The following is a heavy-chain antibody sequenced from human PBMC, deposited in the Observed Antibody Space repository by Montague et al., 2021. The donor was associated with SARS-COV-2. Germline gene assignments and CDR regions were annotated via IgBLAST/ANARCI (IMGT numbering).Heavy chain of an antibody. J-gene: IGHJ4*02. CDR1: GGSFSGYY. Sequence: SETLSLTCAVYGGSFSGYYWSWIRQPPGKGLEWIGEINHSGSTNYNPSFKSRVTISADTSKNQFSLKLSSVTAADTAVYYCARGSTVTHYWGQGTLVTVSS. D-gene: IGHD4-17*01. CDR3: ARGSTVTHY. CDR2: INHSGST. V-gene: IGHV4-34*01.